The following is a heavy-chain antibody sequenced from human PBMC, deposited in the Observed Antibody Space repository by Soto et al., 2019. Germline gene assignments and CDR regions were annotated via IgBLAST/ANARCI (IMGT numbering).Heavy chain of an antibody. J-gene: IGHJ4*02. D-gene: IGHD3-16*01. V-gene: IGHV3-30*18. Sequence: QMQLVESGGGVVQPGRSLRLSCAASGFTFSSHGMHWVRQAPGKGLEWVALISHDGGYKYCADSVKGRFTISRDNSKNTLSLQMIRLRPEDTAVYYCAKDRYWGTGSPEFDYWRQGTLVTVSS. CDR2: ISHDGGYK. CDR1: GFTFSSHG. CDR3: AKDRYWGTGSPEFDY.